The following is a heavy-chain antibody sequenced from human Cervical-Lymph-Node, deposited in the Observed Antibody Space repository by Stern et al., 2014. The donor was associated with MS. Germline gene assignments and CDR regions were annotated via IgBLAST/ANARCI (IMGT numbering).Heavy chain of an antibody. J-gene: IGHJ4*02. V-gene: IGHV3-30*18. CDR1: GFTFSSYG. D-gene: IGHD2-2*01. CDR3: AKAKAPIVVVPAAPGDY. Sequence: VQLVESGGGVVQPWRSLRLSCAASGFTFSSYGMHWVRQAPGKGLGWVAVISYDGSNKYYADSVKGRFTISRDNSKNTLYLQMNSLRAEDTAVYYCAKAKAPIVVVPAAPGDYWGQGTLVTVSS. CDR2: ISYDGSNK.